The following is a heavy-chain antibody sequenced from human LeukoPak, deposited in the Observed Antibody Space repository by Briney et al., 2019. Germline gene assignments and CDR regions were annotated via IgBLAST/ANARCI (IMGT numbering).Heavy chain of an antibody. V-gene: IGHV4-39*01. CDR1: GGSISSSFYY. J-gene: IGHJ3*02. CDR3: ARLGQIVVDDAFDI. Sequence: KSSETLSLTCTVSGGSISSSFYYWGRIRQPPGKGLEWIGSIYHSGSTYYNPSLKSRVTISVDTSRNQFSLNLSSVTAADTAVYYCARLGQIVVDDAFDIWGQGTMVTVSS. CDR2: IYHSGST. D-gene: IGHD3-22*01.